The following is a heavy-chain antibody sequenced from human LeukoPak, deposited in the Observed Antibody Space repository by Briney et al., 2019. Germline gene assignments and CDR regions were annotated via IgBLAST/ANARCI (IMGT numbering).Heavy chain of an antibody. J-gene: IGHJ6*02. V-gene: IGHV3-30*18. CDR2: ISSDGSNK. CDR1: GFILRSYG. Sequence: GGSLRLSCATSGFILRSYGMHWVRQAPGKGLEWVAVISSDGSNKYYADSVKGRFTISRDNSKNTLYLQMNSLRAEDTAVYYCAKARGICGGDCYSNRYGMDVWGQGTTVTVSS. CDR3: AKARGICGGDCYSNRYGMDV. D-gene: IGHD2-21*02.